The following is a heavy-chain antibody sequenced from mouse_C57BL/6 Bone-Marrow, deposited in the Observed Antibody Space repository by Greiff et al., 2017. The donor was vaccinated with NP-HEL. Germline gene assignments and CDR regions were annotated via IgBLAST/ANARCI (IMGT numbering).Heavy chain of an antibody. CDR3: AREGGDGAWFAY. Sequence: QVQLQQPGAELVMPGASVKLSCKASGYTFTSYWMHWVKQRPGQGLEWIGEIDPSDSYTKYNQKFKCKSTLTVEKSSSTAYMQLSSLTSEDSAVYYCAREGGDGAWFAYWGQGTLVTVSA. CDR2: IDPSDSYT. V-gene: IGHV1-69*01. CDR1: GYTFTSYW. J-gene: IGHJ3*01. D-gene: IGHD1-1*02.